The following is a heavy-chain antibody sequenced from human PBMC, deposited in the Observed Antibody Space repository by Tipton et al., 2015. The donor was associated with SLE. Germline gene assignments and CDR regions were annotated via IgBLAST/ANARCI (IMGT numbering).Heavy chain of an antibody. J-gene: IGHJ1*01. D-gene: IGHD2-21*02. Sequence: TLSLTSTVPGGSISGRNYYWDWIRQPPGKGPAWIGRITDNGDTYYIPSLPSRVTLSVDMSKNQFSLKLSSVTAADTAIYYCASRVADRRGDEFFLHWGQGTLVTVSS. CDR3: ASRVADRRGDEFFLH. V-gene: IGHV4-39*01. CDR2: ITDNGDT. CDR1: GGSISGRNYY.